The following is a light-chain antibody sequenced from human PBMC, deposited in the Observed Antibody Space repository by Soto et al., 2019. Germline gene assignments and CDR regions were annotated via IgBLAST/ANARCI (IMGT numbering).Light chain of an antibody. Sequence: EIVMTQSPATLSVFPGERATLSCRASQSVSINLAWYQQKPGRAPRLLIYGASTRATGIPARFSGSGSVTEFTLTISSLQSEDFAVYYCQQYNNWPITFGQGTRLEIK. CDR3: QQYNNWPIT. J-gene: IGKJ5*01. CDR1: QSVSIN. V-gene: IGKV3D-15*01. CDR2: GAS.